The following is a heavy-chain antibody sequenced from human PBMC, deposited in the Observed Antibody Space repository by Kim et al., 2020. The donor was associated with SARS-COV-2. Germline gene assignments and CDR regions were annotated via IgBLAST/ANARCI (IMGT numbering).Heavy chain of an antibody. V-gene: IGHV1-2*02. J-gene: IGHJ4*02. CDR1: GYTFTGYY. D-gene: IGHD1-1*01. CDR3: ARGSERWTDRIGYFDY. CDR2: INPNSGGT. Sequence: ASVKVSCKASGYTFTGYYMHWVRQAPGQGLEWMGWINPNSGGTNYAQKFQGRVTMTRDTSISTAYMELSRLRSDDTAVYYCARGSERWTDRIGYFDYWGQGTLVTVSS.